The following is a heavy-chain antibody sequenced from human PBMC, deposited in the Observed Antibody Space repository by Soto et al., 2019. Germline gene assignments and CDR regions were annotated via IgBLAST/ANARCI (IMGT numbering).Heavy chain of an antibody. CDR2: LYWDDDN. CDR1: GLSLSTSGVG. J-gene: IGHJ1*01. Sequence: QITLKESGPTLMKPTQTLTLTCTFSGLSLSTSGVGVGWIRQPPGKALEWLALLYWDDDNPYSASLKSRLTITKDTAKNQVFLTMTNIDPVDTATYYCVHREEFGEFHHWGQGTLGTVSS. V-gene: IGHV2-5*02. D-gene: IGHD3-10*01. CDR3: VHREEFGEFHH.